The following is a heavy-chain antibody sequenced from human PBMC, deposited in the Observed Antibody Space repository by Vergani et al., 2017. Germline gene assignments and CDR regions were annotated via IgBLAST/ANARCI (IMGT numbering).Heavy chain of an antibody. Sequence: EVQLVESGGVVVQPGGSLRLSCAASGFTFDDYTMHWVRQAPGKGLEWVSLISWDGGSTYYADSVKGRFTISRDNSKNSLYLQMNSLRPEDTALYYCAKDSSGWPEYYYYYYGMDVWSQGTTVTVSS. J-gene: IGHJ6*02. CDR3: AKDSSGWPEYYYYYYGMDV. CDR1: GFTFDDYT. D-gene: IGHD6-19*01. CDR2: ISWDGGST. V-gene: IGHV3-43*01.